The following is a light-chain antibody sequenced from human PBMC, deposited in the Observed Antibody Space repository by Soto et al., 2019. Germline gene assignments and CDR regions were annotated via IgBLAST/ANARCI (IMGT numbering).Light chain of an antibody. CDR2: DVN. CDR3: SSYTISSTVV. J-gene: IGLJ2*01. CDR1: SSDVGGYDY. V-gene: IGLV2-14*01. Sequence: QSALTQPASVSGSPGQSIAISCTGTSSDVGGYDYVSWYQQRPGKAPKLMIYDVNNRPSGVSNRFSGSKSGNTASLTISGLQAEDEADYYCSSYTISSTVVFGGGTKVTVL.